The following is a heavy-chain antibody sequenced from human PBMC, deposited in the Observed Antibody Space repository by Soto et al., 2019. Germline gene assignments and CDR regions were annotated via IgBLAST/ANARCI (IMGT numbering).Heavy chain of an antibody. Sequence: PGGSLRLSCAASGFTFSSYAMHWVRQAPGKGLEWVAVISFDGSNKYYADSVKGRFTISRDNSKNTLHLQMNSLRAEDTALYYCARVSIEGVITAYYFDYWGHGT. CDR3: ARVSIEGVITAYYFDY. J-gene: IGHJ4*01. CDR2: ISFDGSNK. V-gene: IGHV3-30-3*01. D-gene: IGHD3-22*01. CDR1: GFTFSSYA.